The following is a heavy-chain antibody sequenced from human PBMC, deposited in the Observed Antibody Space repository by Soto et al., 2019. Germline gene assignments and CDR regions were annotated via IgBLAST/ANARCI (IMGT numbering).Heavy chain of an antibody. CDR3: VYSSGYSWAFDI. Sequence: QITLKESGPPLVKPTQTLTLTCTFSGFSLSTSGVGVGWVRQPPGKALEWLALIYWDDDKRYSPSLKRRLTISKDTSKNQVVLTMTNMDPVDTATYYCVYSSGYSWAFDIWGQGTVVIVSS. V-gene: IGHV2-5*02. J-gene: IGHJ3*02. CDR2: IYWDDDK. CDR1: GFSLSTSGVG. D-gene: IGHD3-22*01.